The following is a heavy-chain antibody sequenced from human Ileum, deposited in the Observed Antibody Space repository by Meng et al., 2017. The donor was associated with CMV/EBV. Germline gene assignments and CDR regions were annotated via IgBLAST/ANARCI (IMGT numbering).Heavy chain of an antibody. CDR1: VGSFKDYS. V-gene: IGHV4-34*01. Sequence: SVGSFKDYSWVWIRQPPGKGLEWIGQINNSGFSNFHPSLESRVIISIDPSANQFSLKLTSVTAADTAVYYCARGQRITLVRGGRFDPWGQGTLVTVSS. J-gene: IGHJ5*02. CDR3: ARGQRITLVRGGRFDP. D-gene: IGHD3-10*01. CDR2: INNSGFS.